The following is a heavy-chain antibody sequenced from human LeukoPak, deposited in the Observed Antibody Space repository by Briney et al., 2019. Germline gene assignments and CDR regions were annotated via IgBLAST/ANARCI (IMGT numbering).Heavy chain of an antibody. J-gene: IGHJ4*02. D-gene: IGHD6-13*01. V-gene: IGHV4-39*01. Sequence: SETLSLTCTVSGGSISSSSYYWGWIRQSPGKGLEWIGSIYYSGSTYYNPSLKSRVTISVDTSKNQFSLKLSSVTAADTAVYYCASLGQLGYWGQGTLVTVSS. CDR1: GGSISSSSYY. CDR3: ASLGQLGY. CDR2: IYYSGST.